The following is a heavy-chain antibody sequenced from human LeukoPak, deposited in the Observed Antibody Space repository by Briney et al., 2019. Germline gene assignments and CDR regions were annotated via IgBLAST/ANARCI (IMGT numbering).Heavy chain of an antibody. CDR3: VSPGVYYDSSGYYPFDY. Sequence: ASVKVSCKASGSTFTSYDINWVRQATGQGLEWMGWMNPNSGNTGYAQKFQGRVTMTRNTSIRTAYMELSSLRSEDTAVYYCVSPGVYYDSSGYYPFDYWGQGTLVTVSS. V-gene: IGHV1-8*01. CDR2: MNPNSGNT. CDR1: GSTFTSYD. J-gene: IGHJ4*02. D-gene: IGHD3-22*01.